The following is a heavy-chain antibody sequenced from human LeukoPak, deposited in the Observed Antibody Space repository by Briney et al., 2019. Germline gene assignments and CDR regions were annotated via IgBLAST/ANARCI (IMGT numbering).Heavy chain of an antibody. CDR3: ARDFSGWFDP. J-gene: IGHJ5*02. D-gene: IGHD2/OR15-2a*01. V-gene: IGHV3-33*08. Sequence: GGSLRLSCAVSGFSFTNYWMHWVRQAPGKGLEWVAVIWYDGSNKYYADSVKGRFTISRDNSKNTLYLQMNSLRAEDTAVYYCARDFSGWFDPWGQGTLVTVSS. CDR2: IWYDGSNK. CDR1: GFSFTNYW.